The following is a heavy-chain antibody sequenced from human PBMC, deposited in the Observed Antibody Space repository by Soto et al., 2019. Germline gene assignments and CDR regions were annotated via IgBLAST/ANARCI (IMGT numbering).Heavy chain of an antibody. CDR3: ARETLKYVGFFDY. D-gene: IGHD3-16*01. V-gene: IGHV4-34*01. CDR1: GGSFSGYY. CDR2: INHSGST. Sequence: QVQLQQWGAGLLKPSETLSLTCAVYGGSFSGYYWSWIRQPPGKGMEWIGEINHSGSTNYNPALKCRVTISVDTFKNQFSLKLSSVTAADMDVYYCARETLKYVGFFDYWCQGTLVTVSS. J-gene: IGHJ4*02.